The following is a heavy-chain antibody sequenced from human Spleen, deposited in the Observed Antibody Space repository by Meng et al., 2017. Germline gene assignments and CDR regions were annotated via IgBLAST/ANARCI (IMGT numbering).Heavy chain of an antibody. D-gene: IGHD6-6*01. J-gene: IGHJ4*02. CDR3: ARGAKPQKEIVLDY. Sequence: GESLKISCAASGFTFSDYYMSWIRQAPGKGPEWVSAISTNGGSTFYADSVKGRFTISRDNPKNTLYLQMDSLRGDDTAVYYCARGAKPQKEIVLDYWGQGTLVTVSS. CDR1: GFTFSDYY. V-gene: IGHV3-23*01. CDR2: ISTNGGST.